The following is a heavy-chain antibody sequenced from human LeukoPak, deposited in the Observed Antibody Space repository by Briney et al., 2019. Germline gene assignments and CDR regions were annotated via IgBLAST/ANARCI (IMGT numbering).Heavy chain of an antibody. J-gene: IGHJ6*03. V-gene: IGHV1-18*01. CDR1: GYAFTSYG. CDR3: ARLRPPHYYMDV. Sequence: ASVKVSCKASGYAFTSYGISWVRQAPGQGLEWMGWISAYNGNTNYAQKLQGRVTMTTDTSTSTAYMELRSLRSDDTAVYYCARLRPPHYYMDVWGKGTTVTVSS. D-gene: IGHD4-17*01. CDR2: ISAYNGNT.